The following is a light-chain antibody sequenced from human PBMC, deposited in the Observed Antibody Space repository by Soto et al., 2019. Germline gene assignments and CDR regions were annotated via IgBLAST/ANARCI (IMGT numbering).Light chain of an antibody. Sequence: DVQMTQSPSSLSASVGDTITIGCRSSQDINKYLNWYQKKPGQAPNLLIYYASTLKSGVPLRFSGSGSGTDFTLTISTLQPEDFAVYYCQQSFNTPPTFGGGTPVEIK. V-gene: IGKV1-39*01. J-gene: IGKJ4*01. CDR2: YAS. CDR3: QQSFNTPPT. CDR1: QDINKY.